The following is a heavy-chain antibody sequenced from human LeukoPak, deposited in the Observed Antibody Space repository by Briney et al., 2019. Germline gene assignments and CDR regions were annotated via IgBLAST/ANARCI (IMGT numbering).Heavy chain of an antibody. D-gene: IGHD1-1*01. J-gene: IGHJ6*03. CDR2: IYYSGST. CDR3: ASGGTTGTDGCYYYYYMDV. Sequence: PSETLSLTCTVSGGSISSYYWSWIRQPPGKGLEWIGYIYYSGSTNYNPSLKSRVTISVDTSKNQFSLKLSSVTAADTAVYYCASGGTTGTDGCYYYYYMDVWGKGTTVTISS. CDR1: GGSISSYY. V-gene: IGHV4-59*01.